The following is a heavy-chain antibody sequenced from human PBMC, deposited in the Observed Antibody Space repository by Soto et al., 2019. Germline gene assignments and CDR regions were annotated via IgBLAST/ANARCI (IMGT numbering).Heavy chain of an antibody. D-gene: IGHD3-3*01. CDR2: IYYSGST. CDR1: GGSISSGGYY. Sequence: PSETLSLTCTVSGGSISSGGYYWSWIRQHPGKGLERIGYIYYSGSTYYNPSLKSRVTISVDTSKNQFSLKLSSVTAADTAVYYCAREGRPYYDFWSGSTPYYGMDVWGQGTTVTVSS. V-gene: IGHV4-31*03. CDR3: AREGRPYYDFWSGSTPYYGMDV. J-gene: IGHJ6*02.